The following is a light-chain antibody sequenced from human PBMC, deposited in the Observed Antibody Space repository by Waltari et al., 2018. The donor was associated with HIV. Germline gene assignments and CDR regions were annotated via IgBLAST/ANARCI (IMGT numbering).Light chain of an antibody. CDR3: AAWEDSLNGPNYV. CDR1: SSNIGSKT. J-gene: IGLJ1*01. Sequence: QSVLTQPPSASGAPGQSVIISCSGSSSNIGSKTVNWYRQLPGTAPKLLIYSNNQRPSGVPDRFSGSKSGTSASLASSGLQSGDEADYYCAAWEDSLNGPNYVFGSGTTVTVL. CDR2: SNN. V-gene: IGLV1-44*01.